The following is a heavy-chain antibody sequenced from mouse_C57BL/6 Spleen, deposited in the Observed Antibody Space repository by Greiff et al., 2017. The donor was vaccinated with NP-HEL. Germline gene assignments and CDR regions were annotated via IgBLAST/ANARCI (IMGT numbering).Heavy chain of an antibody. D-gene: IGHD1-1*01. V-gene: IGHV1-19*01. Sequence: EVQLQQSGPVLVKPGASVKMSCKASGYTFTDYYMNWVKQSHGKSLEWIGVINPYNGGTSYNQKFKGKATLTVDKSSSTAYMELNSLTSEDAAVYYCARKDYGSRGLYAMDYWGQGTSVTVSS. CDR1: GYTFTDYY. CDR2: INPYNGGT. J-gene: IGHJ4*01. CDR3: ARKDYGSRGLYAMDY.